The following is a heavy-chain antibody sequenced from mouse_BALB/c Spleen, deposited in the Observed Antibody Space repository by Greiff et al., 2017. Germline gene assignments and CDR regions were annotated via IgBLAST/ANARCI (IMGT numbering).Heavy chain of an antibody. CDR1: GYTFTSYW. J-gene: IGHJ4*01. Sequence: LQQPGSELVRPGASVKLSCKASGYTFTSYWMHWVKQRPGQGLEWIGNIYPGSGSTNYDEKFKSKATLTVDTSSSTAYMQLSSLTSEDSAVDYCTREYYGPFYAMDYWGQGTSVTVSS. D-gene: IGHD1-2*01. V-gene: IGHV1S22*01. CDR2: IYPGSGST. CDR3: TREYYGPFYAMDY.